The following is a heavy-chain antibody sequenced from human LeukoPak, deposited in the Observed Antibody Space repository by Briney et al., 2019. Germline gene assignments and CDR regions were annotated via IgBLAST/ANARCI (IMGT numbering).Heavy chain of an antibody. CDR2: SGSGGGT. CDR1: GFTFSSYA. D-gene: IGHD6-19*01. V-gene: IGHV3-23*01. CDR3: AKTTTGYSSGRYPGWPVDY. Sequence: GGSLRLSCAASGFTFSSYAVSWVRQAPGKGLEWVSASGSGGGTYYADSVKGWFTISRDNSKNTLYLQMNSLSTEDTAVYYCAKTTTGYSSGRYPGWPVDYWGQGTLVTVSS. J-gene: IGHJ4*02.